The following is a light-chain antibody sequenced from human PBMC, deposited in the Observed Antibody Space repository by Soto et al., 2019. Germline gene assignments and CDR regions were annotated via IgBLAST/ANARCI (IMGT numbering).Light chain of an antibody. J-gene: IGKJ2*03. V-gene: IGKV1-5*03. CDR1: QTTTSR. Sequence: DIRMTQSPSTLSASVGDRVTITCRASQTTTSRLAWSQQKPGKAPKLLIYKTASLQSGVPSRFSGSGSGTEVTLTIISLQPDDFATYYCQKYNPYSYSFGQGTKQEIK. CDR3: QKYNPYSYS. CDR2: KTA.